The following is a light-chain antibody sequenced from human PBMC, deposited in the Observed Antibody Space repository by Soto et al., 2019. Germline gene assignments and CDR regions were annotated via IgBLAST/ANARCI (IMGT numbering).Light chain of an antibody. J-gene: IGKJ1*01. V-gene: IGKV3-20*01. CDR3: QQYGSSPWT. Sequence: EIVLTQSPGTLSLSPGERATLSCRASQSVSSSSLAWYQQKPGQAPRPLIYGASSRAIGIPDMFSGSGSGTDFTLTISRLEPEDCAVYYCQQYGSSPWTGGQGTKVEIK. CDR2: GAS. CDR1: QSVSSSS.